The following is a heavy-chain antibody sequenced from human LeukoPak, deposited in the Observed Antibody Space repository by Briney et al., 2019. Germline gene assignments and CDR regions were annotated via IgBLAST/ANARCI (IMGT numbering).Heavy chain of an antibody. J-gene: IGHJ5*02. CDR1: GFTFSSYA. V-gene: IGHV3-23*01. CDR3: AKGGPYCSSTSCLFDYWFDP. Sequence: GGSLRLSCAASGFTFSSYAMSWVRQAPGKGLEWVSAISGSGGSTYYADSVKGRFTISRDNSKNTLYLQMNSLRAVDTAVYYCAKGGPYCSSTSCLFDYWFDPWGQGTLVTVSS. CDR2: ISGSGGST. D-gene: IGHD2-2*01.